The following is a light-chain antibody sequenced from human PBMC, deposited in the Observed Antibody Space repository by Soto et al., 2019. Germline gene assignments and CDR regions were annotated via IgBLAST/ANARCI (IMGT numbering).Light chain of an antibody. CDR1: SSDVGGYNY. CDR2: DVS. J-gene: IGLJ1*01. Sequence: QSVLTQPASVSGSPGQSITISCTGTSSDVGGYNYVSWYQHHPGKAPKLMIYDVSNRPSGVSNRFSGSKSGNTASLTISGLQPEAEADDYCSSYTTSNTRQIVFGTGTKVTVL. V-gene: IGLV2-14*03. CDR3: SSYTTSNTRQIV.